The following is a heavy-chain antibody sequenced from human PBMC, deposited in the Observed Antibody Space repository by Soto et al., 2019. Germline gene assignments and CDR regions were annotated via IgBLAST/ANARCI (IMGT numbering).Heavy chain of an antibody. Sequence: ASVKVSCKASGYTFTGYYMHWVRQAPGQGLEWMGWINPNSGGTNYAQKFQGRVTMTRDTSISTAYMELSRLRSDDTAVYYCARAGVMVVVVPAAVGCFDPWGQGTLVTVSS. D-gene: IGHD2-2*01. CDR3: ARAGVMVVVVPAAVGCFDP. J-gene: IGHJ5*02. V-gene: IGHV1-2*02. CDR2: INPNSGGT. CDR1: GYTFTGYY.